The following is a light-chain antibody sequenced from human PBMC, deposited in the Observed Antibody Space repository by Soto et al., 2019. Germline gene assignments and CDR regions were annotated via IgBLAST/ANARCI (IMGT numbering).Light chain of an antibody. CDR3: CSYAGRYIYV. CDR1: SSNIGSYP. CDR2: TAT. Sequence: QSVLTQPPSASATPGQRVAISCSGSSSNIGSYPVNWYQQLPGTAPKLLIHTATQRPSGVPDRFSGSKSGTSASLAISGLQSEDEADYYCCSYAGRYIYVFGSGTKLTVL. V-gene: IGLV1-44*01. J-gene: IGLJ1*01.